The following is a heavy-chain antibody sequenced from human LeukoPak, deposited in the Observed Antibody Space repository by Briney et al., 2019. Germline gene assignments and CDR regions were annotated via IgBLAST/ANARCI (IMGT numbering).Heavy chain of an antibody. CDR1: GGTFSSYA. CDR3: ARDWLQPGGYFDY. D-gene: IGHD5-24*01. CDR2: IIPIFGTA. V-gene: IGHV1-69*13. Sequence: ASVKVSCKASGGTFSSYAISWVRQAPGQGLEWMGRIIPIFGTANYAQKFQGRVTITADESTSTAYMELSSLRSEDTAVYYCARDWLQPGGYFDYWGQGTLVTVSS. J-gene: IGHJ4*02.